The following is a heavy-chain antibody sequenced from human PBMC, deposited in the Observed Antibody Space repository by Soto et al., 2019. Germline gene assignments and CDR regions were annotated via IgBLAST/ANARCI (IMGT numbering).Heavy chain of an antibody. J-gene: IGHJ6*02. D-gene: IGHD2-2*01. CDR2: ISPSSNYI. Sequence: GALRLSCATSGFTFSSYTMNWVRQAPGKGLEWVSSISPSSNYIYYAVSLKGRFTISRDNAKNSLYLQMSSLRAEDTAVYYCARDFCSGTSCPFYYYYAMGVWGQGTTVTVSS. V-gene: IGHV3-21*01. CDR1: GFTFSSYT. CDR3: ARDFCSGTSCPFYYYYAMGV.